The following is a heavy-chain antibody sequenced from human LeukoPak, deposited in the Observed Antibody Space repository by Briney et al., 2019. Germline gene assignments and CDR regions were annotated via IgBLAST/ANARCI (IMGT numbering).Heavy chain of an antibody. D-gene: IGHD3-10*01. CDR1: GYTLTELS. CDR3: ATASPRSGSYVPFDY. CDR2: LDPEDGET. V-gene: IGHV1-24*01. J-gene: IGHJ4*02. Sequence: ASVKASCKVSGYTLTELSMHWVRQAPGKGLEWMGGLDPEDGETIYAQKFQGRVTMTEDTSTDTAYVELSSLRSEDTAVYYCATASPRSGSYVPFDYWGQGTLVTVSS.